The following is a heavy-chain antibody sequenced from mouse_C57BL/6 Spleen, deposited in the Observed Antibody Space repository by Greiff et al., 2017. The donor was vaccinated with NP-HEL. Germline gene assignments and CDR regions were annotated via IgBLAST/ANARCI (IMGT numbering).Heavy chain of an antibody. CDR1: GYTFTDYY. CDR2: INPNNGGT. V-gene: IGHV1-26*01. D-gene: IGHD1-1*01. CDR3: ARGGSSPFAY. Sequence: EVQLQQSGPELVKPGASVKISCKASGYTFTDYYMNWVKQSHGKSLEWIGDINPNNGGTSYNQKFKCKATLTVDKYSSTAYMELRSLTSEDSAVYYCARGGSSPFAYWGQGTLVTVSA. J-gene: IGHJ3*01.